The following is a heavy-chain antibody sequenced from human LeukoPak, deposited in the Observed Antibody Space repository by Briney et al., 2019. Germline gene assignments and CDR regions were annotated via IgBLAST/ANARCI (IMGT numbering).Heavy chain of an antibody. J-gene: IGHJ4*02. CDR1: GGSVSSSTHY. CDR2: MYYTGST. D-gene: IGHD5-18*01. CDR3: ARQGGLWLRAPSDY. Sequence: PSETLSLTCTVSGGSVSSSTHYWGWIRQPPGKGLEWIGSMYYTGSTYYNPSLQSRVTISVDTSKNQFSLRLTSVTASDTAVYYCARQGGLWLRAPSDYWGQGTLVTVSS. V-gene: IGHV4-39*01.